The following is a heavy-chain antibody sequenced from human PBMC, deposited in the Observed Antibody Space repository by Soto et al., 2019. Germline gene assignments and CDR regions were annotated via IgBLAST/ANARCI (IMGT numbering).Heavy chain of an antibody. V-gene: IGHV4-34*01. CDR1: GGSFSGYY. CDR3: ARGGGSGWYLGFV. J-gene: IGHJ4*02. Sequence: SETLSLTCAVYGGSFSGYYWSWIRQPPGKGLEWIGEINHSGSTNYNPSLKSRVTISVDTSKNQFSLKLSSVTAADTAVYYCARGGGSGWYLGFVWGQGTLVTVSS. CDR2: INHSGST. D-gene: IGHD6-19*01.